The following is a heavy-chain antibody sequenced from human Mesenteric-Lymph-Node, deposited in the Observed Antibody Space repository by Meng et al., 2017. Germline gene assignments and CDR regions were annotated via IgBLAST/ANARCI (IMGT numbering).Heavy chain of an antibody. CDR1: GYTIHRYA. D-gene: IGHD6-19*01. Sequence: QLGADVEQPGAQVKVSFRPSGYTIHRYAMEWVRQAPGQRLELMGWINTGNCETKYSQKFQGRVTLTRDTSASTAYMELSSLRSEDTAVYYCASRPGIAVAGFNYWGQGTLVTVSS. V-gene: IGHV1-3*04. CDR2: INTGNCET. J-gene: IGHJ4*02. CDR3: ASRPGIAVAGFNY.